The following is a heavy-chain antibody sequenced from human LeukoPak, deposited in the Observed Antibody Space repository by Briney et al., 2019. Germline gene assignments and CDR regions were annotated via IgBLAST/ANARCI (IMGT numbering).Heavy chain of an antibody. J-gene: IGHJ4*02. CDR1: GYTFTRLY. D-gene: IGHD3-9*01. Sequence: GASVKVSCKAFGYTFTRLYVHWVRQAPGQGLEWMGIINPSGGSTSYAQRFQGSVTMTRDTSTSTVYMELSSLRFEDTAVYYCAREARPLRYFDCLSQGTLVTVSS. V-gene: IGHV1-46*01. CDR2: INPSGGST. CDR3: AREARPLRYFDC.